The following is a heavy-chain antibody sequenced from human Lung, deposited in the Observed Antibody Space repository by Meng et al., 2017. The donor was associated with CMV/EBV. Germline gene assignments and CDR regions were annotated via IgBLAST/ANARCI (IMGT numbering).Heavy chain of an antibody. J-gene: IGHJ6*04. CDR1: GGTFSNYA. CDR3: ARDRTGDCSSTSCYNYYYYYGMDV. Sequence: SAXVSXXASGGTFSNYAFSWVRQAPGQGLEWMGGIIPIFGIANYAQKFQGRVTIATGESTSTAYMELISLRPEDTAVYYCARDRTGDCSSTSCYNYYYYYGMDVWGEGTTVXVSS. D-gene: IGHD2-2*02. CDR2: IIPIFGIA. V-gene: IGHV1-69*05.